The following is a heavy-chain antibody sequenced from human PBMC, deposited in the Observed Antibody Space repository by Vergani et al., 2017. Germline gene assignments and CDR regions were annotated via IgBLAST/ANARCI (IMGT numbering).Heavy chain of an antibody. CDR2: IYYSGRT. CDR3: ARDSRSGSYYYYYYGMDV. Sequence: QVQLQQWGPGLVKPSQTLSLTCTVSGGSISSYYWSWIRQPPGKGLEWIGYIYYSGRTNYNPSLKSRVTISVDTSKNQFSLKLSSVTAADTAVYYCARDSRSGSYYYYYYGMDVWGQGTTVTVSS. CDR1: GGSISSYY. V-gene: IGHV4-59*01. J-gene: IGHJ6*02. D-gene: IGHD3-22*01.